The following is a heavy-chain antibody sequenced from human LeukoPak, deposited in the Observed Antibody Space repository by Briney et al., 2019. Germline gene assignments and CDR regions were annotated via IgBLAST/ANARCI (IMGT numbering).Heavy chain of an antibody. J-gene: IGHJ4*02. V-gene: IGHV4-61*02. CDR2: IYTSGST. CDR1: GGSISSGSYY. D-gene: IGHD1-26*01. Sequence: SSETLSLTCTVSGGSISSGSYYWSWIRQPAGKGLEWIGRIYTSGSTNYNPSLKSRVTISVDTSKNQFSLKLSSATAADTAVYYCARDRSGSYSAYYFDYWGQGTLVTVSS. CDR3: ARDRSGSYSAYYFDY.